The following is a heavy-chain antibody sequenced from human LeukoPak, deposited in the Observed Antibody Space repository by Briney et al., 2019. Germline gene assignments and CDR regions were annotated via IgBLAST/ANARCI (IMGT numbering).Heavy chain of an antibody. CDR2: LGIAGDT. CDR3: ARQMQSHGNFDS. D-gene: IGHD1-26*01. J-gene: IGHJ4*02. V-gene: IGHV3-13*01. Sequence: GGSLRLSCAASGFTVSSYAMHWVRQPIGKGLEWVSALGIAGDTFYPGSVKGRFAISRENARNSLYLQMNSLRAEDTAMYYCARQMQSHGNFDSWGQGTLVTVSS. CDR1: GFTVSSYA.